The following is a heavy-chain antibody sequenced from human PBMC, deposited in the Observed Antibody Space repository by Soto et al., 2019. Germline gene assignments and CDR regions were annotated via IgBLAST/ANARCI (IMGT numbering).Heavy chain of an antibody. Sequence: PSETLSLTCAAYGGSFSGYYWSWIRQPPGKGLEWIGEINHSGSTNYNPSLKSRVTISVDTSKNQFSLKLSSVTAADTAVYYCARGRRAARAGVLDYWGHGTQVTVSS. V-gene: IGHV4-34*01. J-gene: IGHJ4*01. CDR2: INHSGST. D-gene: IGHD6-6*01. CDR3: ARGRRAARAGVLDY. CDR1: GGSFSGYY.